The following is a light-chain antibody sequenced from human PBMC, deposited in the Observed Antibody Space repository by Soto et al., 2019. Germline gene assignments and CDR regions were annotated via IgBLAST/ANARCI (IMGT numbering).Light chain of an antibody. Sequence: QSVLTQPPSVSGAPGQRVTISCTGSSSNFGAGYEVHWYKQLPGAAPTLVIFNNLNRPSGVPERFSGSKSGTSASLVISGLHAEDEADYYCQSFDSSLRVYVFGSGTKLTVL. CDR2: NNL. CDR1: SSNFGAGYE. J-gene: IGLJ1*01. CDR3: QSFDSSLRVYV. V-gene: IGLV1-40*01.